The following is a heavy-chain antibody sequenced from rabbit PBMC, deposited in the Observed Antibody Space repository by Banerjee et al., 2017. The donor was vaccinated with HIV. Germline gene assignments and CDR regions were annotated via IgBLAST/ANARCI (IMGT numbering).Heavy chain of an antibody. CDR3: GRDRDGDAGYGSLAL. D-gene: IGHD6-1*01. CDR2: INSNTGNT. J-gene: IGHJ4*01. V-gene: IGHV1S45*01. CDR1: GFSFSNKYV. Sequence: QEQLVESGGGLVQPGGSLKLSCKASGFSFSNKYVMCWVRQAPGKGLEWIACINSNTGNTVYASWAKGPFTISKTSSTTVTLQMTSLTAADTATYFCGRDRDGDAGYGSLALWGQGTLVTVS.